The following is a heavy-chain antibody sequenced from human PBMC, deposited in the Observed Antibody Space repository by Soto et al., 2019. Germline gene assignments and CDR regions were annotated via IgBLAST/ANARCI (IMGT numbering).Heavy chain of an antibody. D-gene: IGHD2-15*01. Sequence: QVQLVQSGAEVKKPGASVKVSCKASGYTFTSYGISWVRQAPGQGLEWMGWISAYNGNTNYAQKLQGRVTMTTDTSTSPAYMELRSLRSDDTAVFYCAGDWQGGYCSGGSCYSDFDYWGQGTLVTVSS. CDR2: ISAYNGNT. CDR3: AGDWQGGYCSGGSCYSDFDY. V-gene: IGHV1-18*01. CDR1: GYTFTSYG. J-gene: IGHJ4*02.